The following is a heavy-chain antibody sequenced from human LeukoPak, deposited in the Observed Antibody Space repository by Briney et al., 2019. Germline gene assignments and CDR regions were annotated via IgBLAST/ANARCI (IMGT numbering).Heavy chain of an antibody. CDR2: IYPGDSDT. J-gene: IGHJ5*02. D-gene: IGHD6-19*01. CDR3: ATVAVAGREGFDP. Sequence: GESLKISCKGSRYNFTSYWIGWVRQMPGKGLEWMGIIYPGDSDTRYSPSFQGQVTISADKSISTAYLQWSSLKASDTAMYYCATVAVAGREGFDPWGQGALVTVSS. CDR1: RYNFTSYW. V-gene: IGHV5-51*01.